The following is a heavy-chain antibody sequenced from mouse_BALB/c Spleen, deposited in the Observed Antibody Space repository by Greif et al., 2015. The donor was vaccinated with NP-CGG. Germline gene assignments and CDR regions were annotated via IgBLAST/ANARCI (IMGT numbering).Heavy chain of an antibody. D-gene: IGHD4-1*01. Sequence: EVQLVESGPSLVKPSQTLSLTCSVTGDSITSGYWNWIRKFPGNKLEYMGYISYSGSTYYNPSLKSRISITRDTSKNQYYLQLNSVTTEDTATYYCASRRLGPHYYAMDYWGQGTSVTVSS. J-gene: IGHJ4*01. CDR3: ASRRLGPHYYAMDY. CDR2: ISYSGST. V-gene: IGHV3-8*02. CDR1: GDSITSGY.